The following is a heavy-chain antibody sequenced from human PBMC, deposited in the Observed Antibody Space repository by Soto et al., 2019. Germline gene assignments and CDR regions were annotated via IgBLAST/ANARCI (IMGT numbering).Heavy chain of an antibody. CDR3: TCSYYDSSGYSLYYYYYGMDV. D-gene: IGHD3-22*01. CDR2: IRSKANSYAT. V-gene: IGHV3-73*01. J-gene: IGHJ6*02. Sequence: GGSLRLSCAASGFTFSGSAMHWVRQASGKGLEWVGRIRSKANSYATAYAASVKGRFTISRDDSKNTAYLQMNSLKTEDTAVYYCTCSYYDSSGYSLYYYYYGMDVWGQGTTVTVSS. CDR1: GFTFSGSA.